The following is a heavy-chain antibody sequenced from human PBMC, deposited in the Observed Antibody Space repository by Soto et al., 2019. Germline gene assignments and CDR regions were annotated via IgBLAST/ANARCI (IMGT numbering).Heavy chain of an antibody. CDR3: ARERCTSTSCYGVDY. CDR2: VTAHNGDT. J-gene: IGHJ4*02. Sequence: ASVKVSCKASGYTFTDFGISWVRQAPGQGLEWMGWVTAHNGDTKYAQKFRGRVTMTTDTSTSTVYMDLGSLTADDTAEYYCARERCTSTSCYGVDYWGQGTLVTVSS. V-gene: IGHV1-18*01. CDR1: GYTFTDFG. D-gene: IGHD2-2*01.